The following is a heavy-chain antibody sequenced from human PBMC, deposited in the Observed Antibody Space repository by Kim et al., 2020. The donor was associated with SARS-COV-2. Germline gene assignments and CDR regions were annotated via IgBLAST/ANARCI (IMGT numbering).Heavy chain of an antibody. CDR2: ISSSSSTI. Sequence: GGSLRLSCAASGFTFSSYSMNWVRQAPGKGLEWVSYISSSSSTIYYADSVKGRFTISRDNAKNSLYLQMNSLRDEDTAVYYCARDRPFIAVAGISDYWGQGTLVTVSS. J-gene: IGHJ4*02. V-gene: IGHV3-48*02. D-gene: IGHD6-19*01. CDR3: ARDRPFIAVAGISDY. CDR1: GFTFSSYS.